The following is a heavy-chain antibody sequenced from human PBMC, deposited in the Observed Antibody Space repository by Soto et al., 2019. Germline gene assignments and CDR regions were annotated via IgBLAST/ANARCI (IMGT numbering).Heavy chain of an antibody. D-gene: IGHD4-17*01. CDR2: ITGSAGNT. CDR3: AKVPLSLRFYDY. CDR1: GFTFSNYA. V-gene: IGHV3-23*01. J-gene: IGHJ4*02. Sequence: GGSLRLSCAASGFTFSNYAMHWVRQAPGKGLEWVSGITGSAGNTYYADSVKGRFTISRDNSKNTLYLQTNSLRADDTAIYYCAKVPLSLRFYDYWGQRTLDTSPQ.